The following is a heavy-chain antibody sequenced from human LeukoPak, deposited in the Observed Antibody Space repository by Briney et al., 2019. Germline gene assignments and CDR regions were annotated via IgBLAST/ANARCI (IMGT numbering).Heavy chain of an antibody. Sequence: GGSLRLSCAASGFTFSSYAMNWDRQAPGKGLEWVSAISGSGGSTYYADSVKGRFTISRDNSKNTLYLQMNSLRAEDTAVYYCAKCVAVGARPDYWGQGTLVTVSS. CDR1: GFTFSSYA. CDR3: AKCVAVGARPDY. V-gene: IGHV3-23*01. D-gene: IGHD3-10*01. CDR2: ISGSGGST. J-gene: IGHJ4*02.